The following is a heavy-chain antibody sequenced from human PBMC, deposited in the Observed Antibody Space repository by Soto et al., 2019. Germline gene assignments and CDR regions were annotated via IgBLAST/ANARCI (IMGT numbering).Heavy chain of an antibody. CDR2: IDPSDSYT. D-gene: IGHD2-2*01. CDR1: GYSFTSYW. J-gene: IGHJ6*02. CDR3: ARGQLPTYPLYYYYGMDV. V-gene: IGHV5-10-1*01. Sequence: GDSLKISCKGSGYSFTSYWISWVRQIPGKGLEWMGRIDPSDSYTNYSPSFQGHVTISADRSISTAYLQWSSLRASDTAMYYCARGQLPTYPLYYYYGMDVWGQGTTVTVSS.